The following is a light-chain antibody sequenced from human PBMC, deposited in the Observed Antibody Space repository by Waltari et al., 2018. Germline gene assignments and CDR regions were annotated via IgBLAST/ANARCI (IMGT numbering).Light chain of an antibody. CDR3: QHYVRLPAT. CDR2: AAS. J-gene: IGKJ1*01. CDR1: QSVSRS. V-gene: IGKV3-20*01. Sequence: EIVLTQSPGTLSLSPGERVPLSCRASQSVSRSLAWYQQKPGQAPRLLIYAASSRATGIPGRVSGSGSGTDFSLTISRLEPEDFAVYYCQHYVRLPATFGQGTKVEI.